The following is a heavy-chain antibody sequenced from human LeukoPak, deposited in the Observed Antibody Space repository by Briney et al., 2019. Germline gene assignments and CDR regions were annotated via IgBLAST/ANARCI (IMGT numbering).Heavy chain of an antibody. CDR3: ARSLSRYFDWLLSPAGMDV. V-gene: IGHV1-2*02. Sequence: ASVKVSCKASGYTFTGYYMHWVRQAPGQGLEWMGWINPNSGGTNYAQKFQGRVTMTRDTSISTAYMELSRLRSDDTAVYYYARSLSRYFDWLLSPAGMDVWGQGTTVTVSS. J-gene: IGHJ6*02. CDR2: INPNSGGT. CDR1: GYTFTGYY. D-gene: IGHD3-9*01.